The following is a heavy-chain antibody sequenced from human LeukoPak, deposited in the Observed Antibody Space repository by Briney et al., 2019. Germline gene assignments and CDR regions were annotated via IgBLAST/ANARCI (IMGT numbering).Heavy chain of an antibody. Sequence: GGSLRLSCAASGFTVSSNYMSWVRQAPGKGLEWVSVIYGGGSTYYADSVKGRFTISRDNSKNTLYLQMNGLRAEDTAVYYCARERRGYEDYFDFWGQGTLVTVSS. V-gene: IGHV3-66*02. CDR3: ARERRGYEDYFDF. J-gene: IGHJ4*02. D-gene: IGHD5-18*01. CDR1: GFTVSSNY. CDR2: IYGGGST.